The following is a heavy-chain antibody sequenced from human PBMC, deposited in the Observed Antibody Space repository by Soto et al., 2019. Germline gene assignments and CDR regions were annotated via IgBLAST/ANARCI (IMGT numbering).Heavy chain of an antibody. CDR2: ISAGGGNT. J-gene: IGHJ6*03. Sequence: EVHLLESGGGLVQPGGSLRLSCAASGFSFNIYAMKWVHQAPGKGLECVSAISAGGGNTYYADSVKGRFTISRDNSKNTLYLQMNSLRADDTAVYYCAKAPTYDYYYYMDVWGKGTTVTVSS. V-gene: IGHV3-23*01. CDR3: AKAPTYDYYYYMDV. CDR1: GFSFNIYA.